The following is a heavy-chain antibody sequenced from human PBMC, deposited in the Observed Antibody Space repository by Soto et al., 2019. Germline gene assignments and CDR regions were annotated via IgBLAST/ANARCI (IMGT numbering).Heavy chain of an antibody. CDR1: GYTLTELS. V-gene: IGHV1-24*01. D-gene: IGHD3-9*01. CDR2: FDPEDGET. Sequence: ASVKVSCKVSGYTLTELSMHWVRQAPGKGLEWMGGFDPEDGETIYAQKFQGRVTMTEDTSTDTAYMELSSLRSEDTAVYYCARIRSDSYDILTGYGFDPWGQGTLVTVSS. J-gene: IGHJ5*02. CDR3: ARIRSDSYDILTGYGFDP.